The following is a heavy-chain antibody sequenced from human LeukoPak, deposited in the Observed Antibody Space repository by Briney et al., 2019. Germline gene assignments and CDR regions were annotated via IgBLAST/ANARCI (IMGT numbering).Heavy chain of an antibody. CDR2: IWYDGSNK. V-gene: IGHV3-33*06. J-gene: IGHJ4*02. CDR3: AKEAYIDMATITPDY. Sequence: PGGSLRLSCAASGFTFSSYGMHWVRQAPGKGLEWVAVIWYDGSNKYHADSVKGRFTISRDNSKNTLYLQMNSLRAEDTAVYYCAKEAYIDMATITPDYWGQGTLVTVSS. D-gene: IGHD5-24*01. CDR1: GFTFSSYG.